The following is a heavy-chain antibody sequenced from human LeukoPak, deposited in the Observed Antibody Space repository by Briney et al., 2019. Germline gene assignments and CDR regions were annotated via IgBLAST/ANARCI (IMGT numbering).Heavy chain of an antibody. V-gene: IGHV1-58*01. CDR3: AAVGGYYYSDYYYYMDV. CDR1: GFTFTSSA. D-gene: IGHD3-22*01. CDR2: IVVGSGNT. J-gene: IGHJ6*03. Sequence: GASVKVSCKASGFTFTSSAVQWVRQARGQRLEWIGWIVVGSGNTNYAQKFQERVTITRDMSTSTAYMELSSLRSEDTAVYYCAAVGGYYYSDYYYYMDVWGKGTTVTVSS.